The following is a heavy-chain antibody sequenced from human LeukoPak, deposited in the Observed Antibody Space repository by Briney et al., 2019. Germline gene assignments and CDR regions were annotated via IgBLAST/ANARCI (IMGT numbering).Heavy chain of an antibody. D-gene: IGHD1-26*01. CDR3: ARPLIVGATSFGY. Sequence: GGSLRLSCAASGLSYSNYWTRWVRQAPGKGLVWVSRINSDGSSTSYADSVKGRFTISRDNAKNTLYLQMNSLRAEDTAVYYCARPLIVGATSFGYWGQGTLVTVSS. J-gene: IGHJ4*02. CDR2: INSDGSST. V-gene: IGHV3-74*01. CDR1: GLSYSNYW.